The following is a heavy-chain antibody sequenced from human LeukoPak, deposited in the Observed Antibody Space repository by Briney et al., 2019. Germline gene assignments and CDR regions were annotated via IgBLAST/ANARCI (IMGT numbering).Heavy chain of an antibody. Sequence: ASVKVSCKASGYTFTSYGISWVRQAPGQGLEWMGWISAYNGNTNYAQKLQGRVTMTIDTSTSTAYMELRSLRSDDTAVYYCARSDTAVAGTSSFDYWGQGTLVTVSS. J-gene: IGHJ4*02. CDR3: ARSDTAVAGTSSFDY. D-gene: IGHD6-19*01. CDR1: GYTFTSYG. V-gene: IGHV1-18*01. CDR2: ISAYNGNT.